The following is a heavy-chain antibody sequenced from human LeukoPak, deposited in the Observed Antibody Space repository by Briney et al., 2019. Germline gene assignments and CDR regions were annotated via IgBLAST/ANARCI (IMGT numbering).Heavy chain of an antibody. CDR2: ISGSGGST. Sequence: GGSLRLSCAASGFTVSSNYMSWVRQAPGKGLEWDSAISGSGGSTYYADSVKGRFTISRDNSKNALYLQMNSLRAEDTAVYYCAKGPKNYYMDVWGKGTTVTVSS. J-gene: IGHJ6*03. V-gene: IGHV3-23*01. CDR3: AKGPKNYYMDV. CDR1: GFTVSSNY.